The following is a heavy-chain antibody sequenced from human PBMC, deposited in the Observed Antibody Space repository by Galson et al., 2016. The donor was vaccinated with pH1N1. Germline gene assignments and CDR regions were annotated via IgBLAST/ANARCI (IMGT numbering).Heavy chain of an antibody. CDR1: GFTFSTYA. CDR2: TLYDGGSQ. V-gene: IGHV3-30*18. J-gene: IGHJ4*02. CDR3: AKDGEYSAYEGTS. D-gene: IGHD5-12*01. Sequence: LRLSCAASGFTFSTYAMHWVRQAPGKGLEWVAVTLYDGGSQYYADSVKGRFTISRDNSKNTLYLEMNSLRGEDTAVYYCAKDGEYSAYEGTSWGQGTLVTVSS.